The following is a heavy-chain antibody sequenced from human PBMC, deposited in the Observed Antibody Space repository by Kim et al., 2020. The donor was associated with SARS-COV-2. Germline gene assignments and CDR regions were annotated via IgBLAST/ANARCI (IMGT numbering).Heavy chain of an antibody. CDR2: IYPGDSDT. CDR3: ARRPYDSSGYYFDY. D-gene: IGHD3-22*01. J-gene: IGHJ4*02. Sequence: GESLKISCKASGYSFNNYWIGWVRQMPGKGLEWMGIIYPGDSDTRYNPSFQGQVTISADKSISTAYLQWSTLKASDTAMYYCARRPYDSSGYYFDYWGQGTLVTVSS. V-gene: IGHV5-51*01. CDR1: GYSFNNYW.